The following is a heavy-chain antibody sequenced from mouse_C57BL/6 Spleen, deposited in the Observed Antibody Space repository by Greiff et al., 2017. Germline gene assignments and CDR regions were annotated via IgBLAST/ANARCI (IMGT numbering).Heavy chain of an antibody. Sequence: VQLVESGPGLVQPSQSLSITCTVSGFSLTSYGVHWVRQSPGKGLEWLGVIWNGGSTDYNAAFISRLSISKDNSKSQVFFKMNSLQADDTAIYYCARKTGWKMDYWGQGTSVTVSS. D-gene: IGHD2-3*01. CDR3: ARKTGWKMDY. CDR2: IWNGGST. CDR1: GFSLTSYG. J-gene: IGHJ4*01. V-gene: IGHV2-2*01.